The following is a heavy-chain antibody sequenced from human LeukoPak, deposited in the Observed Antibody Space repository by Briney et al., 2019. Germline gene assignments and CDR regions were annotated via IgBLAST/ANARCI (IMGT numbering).Heavy chain of an antibody. CDR1: GGSFSGYC. D-gene: IGHD3-10*01. J-gene: IGHJ5*02. Sequence: SETLSLTCAVYGGSFSGYCWSWIRQPPGKGLEWIGEINHSGSTNYNPSLKSRVTISVDTSKNQFSLKLSSVTAADTAVYYCAGEMVRGVIDTTRNNWLDPWGQGTLVTVSS. V-gene: IGHV4-34*01. CDR2: INHSGST. CDR3: AGEMVRGVIDTTRNNWLDP.